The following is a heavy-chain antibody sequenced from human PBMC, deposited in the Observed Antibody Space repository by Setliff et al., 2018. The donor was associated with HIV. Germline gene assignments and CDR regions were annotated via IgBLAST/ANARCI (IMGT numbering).Heavy chain of an antibody. J-gene: IGHJ4*02. CDR2: IYNPGST. CDR1: GGSITNFH. V-gene: IGHV4-4*09. Sequence: SETLSLTCNVSGGSITNFHWSWIRQPPGKGLEWIGYIYNPGSTNFNPSLQSRVSMSVDVSTNQFSLRLTSVTAADTAVYYCARLRLAVMMSLDYFDLWGQGTLVTVS. CDR3: ARLRLAVMMSLDYFDL. D-gene: IGHD3-16*01.